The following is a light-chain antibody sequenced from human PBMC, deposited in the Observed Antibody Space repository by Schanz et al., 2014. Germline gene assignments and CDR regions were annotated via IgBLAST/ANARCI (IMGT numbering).Light chain of an antibody. Sequence: EIVLTQSPATLSLSPGERATLSCRASETVNGRFLAWYQQKPGQAPRLLIYNASRRATGIPARFSGSGSGTDFTLTISRLEPEDFAVYYCQQYGSSLRTFGQGTKVEIK. CDR2: NAS. J-gene: IGKJ1*01. CDR1: ETVNGRF. CDR3: QQYGSSLRT. V-gene: IGKV3-20*01.